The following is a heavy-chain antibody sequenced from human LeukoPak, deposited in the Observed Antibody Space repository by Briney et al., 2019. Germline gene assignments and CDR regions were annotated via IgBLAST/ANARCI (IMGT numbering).Heavy chain of an antibody. Sequence: GGSLRLSCAASGFTFSSYAMSWVRQAPGKGLEWVSGINWNGGSTGYADSVKGRFTISRDNAKNSLYLQMNSLRAEDTALYYCASSSEVDYYYYMDVWGKGTTVTVSS. CDR2: INWNGGST. J-gene: IGHJ6*03. CDR3: ASSSEVDYYYYMDV. D-gene: IGHD1-26*01. V-gene: IGHV3-20*04. CDR1: GFTFSSYA.